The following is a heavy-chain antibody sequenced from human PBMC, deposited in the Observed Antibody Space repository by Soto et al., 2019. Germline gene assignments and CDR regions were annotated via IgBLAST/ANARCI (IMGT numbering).Heavy chain of an antibody. D-gene: IGHD1-7*01. CDR2: IKQDGSEK. V-gene: IGHV3-7*03. Sequence: VQLVESGGGVVQPGRSLRLSCAASGFTFSSYGMHWVRQAPGKGLEWVANIKQDGSEKYYLDSVKGRFTISRDNAKTSLYLLMNSLRAEDTAVYYCTRDLNGDWNYGESWGQGTLVTVSS. CDR3: TRDLNGDWNYGES. CDR1: GFTFSSYG. J-gene: IGHJ5*02.